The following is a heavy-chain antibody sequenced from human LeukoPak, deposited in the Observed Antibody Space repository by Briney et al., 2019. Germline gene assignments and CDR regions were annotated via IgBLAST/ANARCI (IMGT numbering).Heavy chain of an antibody. Sequence: ASVKVSCKASGGTFSSYAISWVRQAPGQGLEWMGGIIPIFGTANYAQKFQGRVTITADESTSTAYMELSSLRSEDTAVYYCARARGYGSIPVLTFDYWGQGTLVTVSS. CDR3: ARARGYGSIPVLTFDY. D-gene: IGHD3-22*01. J-gene: IGHJ4*02. V-gene: IGHV1-69*13. CDR2: IIPIFGTA. CDR1: GGTFSSYA.